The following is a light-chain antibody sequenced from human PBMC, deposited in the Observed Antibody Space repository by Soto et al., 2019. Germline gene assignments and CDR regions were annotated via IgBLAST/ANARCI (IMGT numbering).Light chain of an antibody. CDR2: KAS. Sequence: IQMTQSPSTLSASVGDIVTITCRASQSISSWLAWYQQKPGKAPKLLIYKASSLESGVPSRFSGSGSGTEFTLTISSLQPDDFATYYCQQYNSYWTLGQGTKVAIK. CDR1: QSISSW. J-gene: IGKJ1*01. V-gene: IGKV1-5*03. CDR3: QQYNSYWT.